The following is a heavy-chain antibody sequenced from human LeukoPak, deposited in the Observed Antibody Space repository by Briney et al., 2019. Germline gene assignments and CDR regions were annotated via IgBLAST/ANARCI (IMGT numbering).Heavy chain of an antibody. D-gene: IGHD3-3*01. CDR1: GFTFSSYG. CDR3: ARGGITIFGVVTGGDYYYYGMDV. Sequence: GGSLRLSCAASGFTFSSYGMHWVRQAPGKGLEWVAVIWYDGSNKYYADSVKGRFTISRDNSKNTLYLQMNSLRAEDTAVYYCARGGITIFGVVTGGDYYYYGMDVWGQGTTVTVSS. V-gene: IGHV3-33*01. CDR2: IWYDGSNK. J-gene: IGHJ6*02.